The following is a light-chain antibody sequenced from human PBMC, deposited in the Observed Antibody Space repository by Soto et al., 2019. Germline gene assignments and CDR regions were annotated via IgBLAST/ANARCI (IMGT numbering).Light chain of an antibody. CDR3: QHRRT. CDR2: DAS. Sequence: EIVLTQSPATLSLSPGERATLSCRASQSVSSYLAWYQQKPGQAPRLLIYDASNRATGIPARFSGSGSGTDFTVTISSIEPEDFAVYYCQHRRTFGQGTKVEIK. V-gene: IGKV3-11*01. CDR1: QSVSSY. J-gene: IGKJ1*01.